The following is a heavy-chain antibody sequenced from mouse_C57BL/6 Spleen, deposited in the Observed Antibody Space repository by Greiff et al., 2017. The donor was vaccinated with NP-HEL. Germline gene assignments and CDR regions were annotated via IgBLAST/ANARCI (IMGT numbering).Heavy chain of an antibody. CDR2: IHPNSGST. Sequence: QVQLQQPGAELVKPGASVKLSCKASGYTFTSYWMHWVKQRPGQGLEWIGMIHPNSGSTNYNEKFKSKATLTVDKSSSTAYMQLSSLTSEDSAVYYCASVYYDYDEWFADWGQGTLVTVSA. CDR3: ASVYYDYDEWFAD. V-gene: IGHV1-64*01. J-gene: IGHJ3*01. CDR1: GYTFTSYW. D-gene: IGHD2-4*01.